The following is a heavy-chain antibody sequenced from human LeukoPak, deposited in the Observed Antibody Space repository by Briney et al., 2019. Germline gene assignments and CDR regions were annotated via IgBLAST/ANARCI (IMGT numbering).Heavy chain of an antibody. CDR2: IHRDGRT. D-gene: IGHD3-9*01. CDR3: GKTDIYFNPIDY. Sequence: SGTLSLTCAVSGVSISSSEWWIWVRQPPGQGLEWIAEIHRDGRTRYNPSLKSRVTMSIDYSKNQFSLKVSSVTAADTAIYYCGKTDIYFNPIDYWGPGSLVTVSS. V-gene: IGHV4-4*02. CDR1: GVSISSSEW. J-gene: IGHJ4*02.